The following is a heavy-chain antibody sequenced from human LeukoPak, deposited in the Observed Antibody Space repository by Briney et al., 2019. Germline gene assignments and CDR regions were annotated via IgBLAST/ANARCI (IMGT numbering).Heavy chain of an antibody. V-gene: IGHV3-30-3*01. D-gene: IGHD7-27*01. J-gene: IGHJ4*02. CDR3: ARDRNWGFDY. Sequence: PGGSLRLSCAASGFTFSSYAMHWVRQAPGKGLEWVAVISYDGSNKYYADSVKGRFTISRDNSKNSLYLQMNSLRDEDTAVYYCARDRNWGFDYWGQGTLLTVSS. CDR2: ISYDGSNK. CDR1: GFTFSSYA.